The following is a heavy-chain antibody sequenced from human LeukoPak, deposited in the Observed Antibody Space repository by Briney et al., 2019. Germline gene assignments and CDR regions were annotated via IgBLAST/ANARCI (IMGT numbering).Heavy chain of an antibody. D-gene: IGHD4-17*01. CDR1: GFTFNDYQ. V-gene: IGHV3-11*04. CDR2: ISDSGNSI. CDR3: ARDMFFGAVTNRLDP. J-gene: IGHJ5*02. Sequence: NPGGSLRLSCEGSGFTFNDYQMMWIRQAPGKGLEWISFISDSGNSIYYAKSVKGRFTVSRDDARNSVYLQMNSLRVEDTAVYYCARDMFFGAVTNRLDPWGQGTLVTVSS.